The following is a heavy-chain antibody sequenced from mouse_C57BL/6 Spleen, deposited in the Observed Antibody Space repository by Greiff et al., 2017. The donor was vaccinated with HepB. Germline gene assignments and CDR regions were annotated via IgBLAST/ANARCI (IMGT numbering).Heavy chain of an antibody. CDR3: ARSYYGSSYGYFDV. CDR2: IDPSDSYT. J-gene: IGHJ1*03. Sequence: QVQLQQPGAELVMPGASVKLSCKASGYTFTSYWMHWVKQRPGQGLEWIGEIDPSDSYTKYNQKFKGKSTLTVAKSSSTAYMQLNSLTSEDSAVYYCARSYYGSSYGYFDVWGTGTTVTVSS. V-gene: IGHV1-69*01. CDR1: GYTFTSYW. D-gene: IGHD1-1*01.